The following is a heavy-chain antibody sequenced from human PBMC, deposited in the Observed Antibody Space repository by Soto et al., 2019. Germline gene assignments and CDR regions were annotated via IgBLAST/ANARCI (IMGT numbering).Heavy chain of an antibody. D-gene: IGHD1-1*01. V-gene: IGHV3-23*01. Sequence: DVQLLESGGGLVQPGGSRRLSWVASGFSFSANAMTWVRQAPGKGLEWVSSILHIGDSAYYADSVKGRFTISRDNSKSTLYLQMNSLRAEDTAVYYCARRGLSNNDYWGQGTLVTVSS. CDR2: ILHIGDSA. CDR1: GFSFSANA. J-gene: IGHJ4*02. CDR3: ARRGLSNNDY.